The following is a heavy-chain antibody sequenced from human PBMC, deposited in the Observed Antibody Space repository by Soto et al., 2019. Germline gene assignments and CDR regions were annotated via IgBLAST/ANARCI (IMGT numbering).Heavy chain of an antibody. CDR3: ARDLAAGDY. V-gene: IGHV1-46*01. CDR2: FNPTSGST. Sequence: QVQLVQSGAEVKKPGASVKLSCKASGYTFINYYIHWVRQAPGQGLEWMGIFNPTSGSTNYAQKYQGRVTLTMDTAPRTVYMELSSLRFDDMAVYYCARDLAAGDYWGQGTLVTVSS. J-gene: IGHJ4*02. CDR1: GYTFINYY. D-gene: IGHD6-13*01.